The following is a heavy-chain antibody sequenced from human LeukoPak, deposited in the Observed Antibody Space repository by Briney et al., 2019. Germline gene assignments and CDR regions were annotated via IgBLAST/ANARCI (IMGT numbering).Heavy chain of an antibody. V-gene: IGHV4-4*07. CDR2: IYTSGST. J-gene: IGHJ4*02. CDR1: GGSISSYY. Sequence: PSETLSLTRTVSGGSISSYYWSWIRQPAGKGLEWIGRIYTSGSTNYNPSLKSRVTMSVDTSKNQFSLKLSSVTAADTAVYYCATGGTYYDILTGPEPFDYWGQGTLVTVSS. D-gene: IGHD3-9*01. CDR3: ATGGTYYDILTGPEPFDY.